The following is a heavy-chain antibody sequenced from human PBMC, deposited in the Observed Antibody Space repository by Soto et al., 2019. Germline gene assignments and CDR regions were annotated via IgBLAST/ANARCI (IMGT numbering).Heavy chain of an antibody. J-gene: IGHJ4*02. V-gene: IGHV3-30*18. Sequence: PGGSLRLSCAASGFTFSSYGMHWVRQAPGKGLEWVAVISYDGSNKYYADSVKGRFTISRDNSKNTLYLQMNSLRAEDTAVYYCAKEAVGYCTNGVCYHFDYWGQGTLVTSPQ. CDR3: AKEAVGYCTNGVCYHFDY. D-gene: IGHD2-8*01. CDR2: ISYDGSNK. CDR1: GFTFSSYG.